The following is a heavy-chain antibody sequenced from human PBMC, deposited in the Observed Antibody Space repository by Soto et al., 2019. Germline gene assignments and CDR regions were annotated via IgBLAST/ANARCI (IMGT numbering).Heavy chain of an antibody. V-gene: IGHV1-18*01. J-gene: IGHJ4*02. CDR2: ISADNRNT. CDR3: ARAGLYDYVWGTYRSSKASDY. D-gene: IGHD3-16*02. Sequence: ASVKVSCKASGYTFTSYGISWVRQAPGQGLEWMGWISADNRNTNYTQNFQGRVTMTTDTSTKTAYMELRSLRSDDTAVYYCARAGLYDYVWGTYRSSKASDYWGQGTQVTVSS. CDR1: GYTFTSYG.